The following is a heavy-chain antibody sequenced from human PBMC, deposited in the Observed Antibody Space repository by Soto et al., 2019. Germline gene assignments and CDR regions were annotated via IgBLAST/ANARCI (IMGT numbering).Heavy chain of an antibody. J-gene: IGHJ5*02. CDR3: ADGGGSSGPGGWFDP. CDR2: IIPIFGTA. Sequence: QVQLVQSGAEVKKPGSSVKVSCKASGGTFSSYAISWVRQAPGQGLEWRGGIIPIFGTANYAQKFQGRVRLTADESTSTAYMELSSLRFEDTAVYYCADGGGSSGPGGWFDPWGQGTLVTVSS. D-gene: IGHD6-19*01. V-gene: IGHV1-69*01. CDR1: GGTFSSYA.